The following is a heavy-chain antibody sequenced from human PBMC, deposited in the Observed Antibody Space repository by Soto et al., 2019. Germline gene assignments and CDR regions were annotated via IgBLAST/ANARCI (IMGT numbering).Heavy chain of an antibody. D-gene: IGHD2-15*01. CDR3: ARDLGCSGGSCYPDAFDI. CDR2: ISSSSSTI. Sequence: GGSLILSCAASGFTFSSYSMNWVRQAPGKGLEWVSYISSSSSTIYYADSVKGRFTISRDNAKNSLYLQMNSLRAEDTAVYYCARDLGCSGGSCYPDAFDIWGQGTMVTVSS. J-gene: IGHJ3*02. V-gene: IGHV3-48*01. CDR1: GFTFSSYS.